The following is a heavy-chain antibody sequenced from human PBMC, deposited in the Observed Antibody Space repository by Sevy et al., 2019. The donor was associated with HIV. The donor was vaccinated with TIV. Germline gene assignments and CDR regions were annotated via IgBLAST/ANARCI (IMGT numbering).Heavy chain of an antibody. Sequence: GGSLRLSCAASGFTFSSYGMQWVRQAPCKGLEWVSFIRYDGGNKDYADSVKGRFTISRDNSKNMLYLQMNSLRAEDTAVYYCAKGSSYFDNWGQGTLVTVSS. CDR2: IRYDGGNK. V-gene: IGHV3-30*02. CDR1: GFTFSSYG. D-gene: IGHD6-6*01. CDR3: AKGSSYFDN. J-gene: IGHJ4*02.